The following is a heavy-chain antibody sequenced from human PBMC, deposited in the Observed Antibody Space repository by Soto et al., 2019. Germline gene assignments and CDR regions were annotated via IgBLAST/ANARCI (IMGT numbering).Heavy chain of an antibody. CDR3: AKDTTGTAMVTW. J-gene: IGHJ4*02. CDR1: GFTLSSYA. Sequence: EVQLLESGGGLVQPGGSLRLSCAASGFTLSSYAMSWVRQAPGKGLEWVSAISVSGSSTYYADSVTGRFTISRDNSKNTLYLQMNSLRAEDTAVYYCAKDTTGTAMVTWWGQGTLVTVSS. D-gene: IGHD5-18*01. V-gene: IGHV3-23*01. CDR2: ISVSGSST.